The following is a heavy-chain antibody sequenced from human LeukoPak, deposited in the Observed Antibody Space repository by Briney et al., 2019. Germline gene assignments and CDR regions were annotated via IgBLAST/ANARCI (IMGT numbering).Heavy chain of an antibody. Sequence: GGSLRLSCAASGFSFSDHFMDWVRQAPGKGLEWVGRTRKKTNSYTTEYAASVKGRFTISRDDSKNSLYLQMNSLKTEDTAVYYCARGQVTGPHWYFDLWGRGTLVTVSS. CDR3: ARGQVTGPHWYFDL. CDR2: TRKKTNSYTT. CDR1: GFSFSDHF. V-gene: IGHV3-72*01. J-gene: IGHJ2*01. D-gene: IGHD7-27*01.